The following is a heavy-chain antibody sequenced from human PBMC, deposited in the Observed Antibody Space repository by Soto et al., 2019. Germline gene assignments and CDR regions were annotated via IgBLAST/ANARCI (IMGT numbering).Heavy chain of an antibody. J-gene: IGHJ6*02. CDR1: GYIFASYG. CDR3: GRSVGLSYGMDV. CDR2: ISAYNGNT. V-gene: IGHV1-18*01. D-gene: IGHD1-26*01. Sequence: QVQLVQSGAEVKKPGASVKVSCKASGYIFASYGISWVRQAPGQGLEWMGWISAYNGNTNYAQKLQGRVTMSTDTSTSTAYLELRSLRSDGTAVYFCGRSVGLSYGMDVWGQGTTVTVSS.